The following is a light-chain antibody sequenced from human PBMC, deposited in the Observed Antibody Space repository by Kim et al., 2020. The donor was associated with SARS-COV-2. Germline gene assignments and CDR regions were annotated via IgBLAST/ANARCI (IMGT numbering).Light chain of an antibody. J-gene: IGLJ2*01. V-gene: IGLV3-10*01. CDR2: EDS. CDR1: ALPKKY. Sequence: SYELTQPPSVSVSPGQTARITCSGDALPKKYAYWYQQKSGQAPVLVIYEDSKRPSGIPERFSGSSSGTMATLTISGAQVEDEAAYYCYSTDSSGNHRVFGGGTQLTVL. CDR3: YSTDSSGNHRV.